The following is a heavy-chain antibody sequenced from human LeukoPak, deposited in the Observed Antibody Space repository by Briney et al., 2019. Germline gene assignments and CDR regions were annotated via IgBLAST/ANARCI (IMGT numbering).Heavy chain of an antibody. CDR2: INSDGSST. CDR1: GFTFSSYW. CDR3: ARGFSMVRAFDI. J-gene: IGHJ3*02. V-gene: IGHV3-74*01. D-gene: IGHD3-10*01. Sequence: PGGSLRLSCAASGFTFSSYWMHWVRQAPGKGLVWVSRINSDGSSTSYADSVKGRFTISRDNAKNTLYLQMNSLRAEDTAVYYCARGFSMVRAFDIWGQGTMVTVSS.